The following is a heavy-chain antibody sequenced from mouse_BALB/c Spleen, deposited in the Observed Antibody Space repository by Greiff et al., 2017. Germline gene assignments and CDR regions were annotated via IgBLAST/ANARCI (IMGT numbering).Heavy chain of an antibody. CDR3: AREWIYCRGV. Sequence: EVMLVESGGGLVQPGGSLKLSCAASGFTFSSYSMSWVRQTPEKRLEWVAYISNGGGSTYYPDTVKGRFTISRDNTKNTLYLQMSSLTSEDTAVYYCAREWIYCRGVWGAGTTVTVSS. J-gene: IGHJ1*01. CDR2: ISNGGGST. CDR1: GFTFSSYS. V-gene: IGHV5-12-2*01. D-gene: IGHD1-1*01.